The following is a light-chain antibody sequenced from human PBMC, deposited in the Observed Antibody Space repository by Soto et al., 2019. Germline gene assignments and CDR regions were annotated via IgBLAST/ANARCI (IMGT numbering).Light chain of an antibody. CDR3: QQYGSSPPWT. CDR1: QSVSSSY. Sequence: IVLTQSPGTLSLSRGERATLSCRASQSVSSSYLAWYQQKPGQAPRLLIYGASSRATGIPDRFSGSGSGTDFTLTISRLEPEDFAVYYCQQYGSSPPWTFGQGTKVDIK. J-gene: IGKJ1*01. V-gene: IGKV3-20*01. CDR2: GAS.